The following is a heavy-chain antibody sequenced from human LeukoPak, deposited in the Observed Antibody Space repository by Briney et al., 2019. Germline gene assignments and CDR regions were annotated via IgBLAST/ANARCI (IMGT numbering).Heavy chain of an antibody. Sequence: ASVKVSCKASGGTFSSYAISWVRQAPGQGLEWMGRIIPILGIANYAQKFQGRVTITADKSTSTAYMELSSLRSEDTAVYYCARPDLMTTEGLDYWGQGTLVTVSS. D-gene: IGHD1-1*01. CDR2: IIPILGIA. V-gene: IGHV1-69*04. CDR1: GGTFSSYA. CDR3: ARPDLMTTEGLDY. J-gene: IGHJ4*02.